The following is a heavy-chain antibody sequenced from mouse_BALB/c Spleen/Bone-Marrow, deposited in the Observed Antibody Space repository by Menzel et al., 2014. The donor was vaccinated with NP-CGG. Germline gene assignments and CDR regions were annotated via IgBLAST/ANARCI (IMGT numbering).Heavy chain of an antibody. D-gene: IGHD2-13*01. CDR2: ISDGVSYA. CDR1: GFTFSDYY. V-gene: IGHV5-4*02. Sequence: EVHLVESGGGLMKPGGSLKLSCAASGFTFSDYYMFWVRQTPEKRLEWVATISDGVSYAYYPDSVKGRFTISRDNARNNLYLQMSSLKSEDTAMYYCARAPPYDFYAMDYWGQGTSVTVSS. CDR3: ARAPPYDFYAMDY. J-gene: IGHJ4*01.